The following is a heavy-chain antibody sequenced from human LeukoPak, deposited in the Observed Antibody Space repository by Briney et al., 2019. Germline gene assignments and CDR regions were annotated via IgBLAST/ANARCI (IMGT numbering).Heavy chain of an antibody. CDR3: VKELDYYGSTEEYYGGVDAFDF. V-gene: IGHV3-30-3*01. Sequence: QPGGSLRLSCAASGFTFSSYAMHWVRQAPGKGLEWVAVISYDGSNKYYADSVKGRFTISRDNSKNTLYLQMNSLRAGDTAIYYCVKELDYYGSTEEYYGGVDAFDFWGQGTMVTVSS. J-gene: IGHJ3*01. CDR2: ISYDGSNK. D-gene: IGHD3-22*01. CDR1: GFTFSSYA.